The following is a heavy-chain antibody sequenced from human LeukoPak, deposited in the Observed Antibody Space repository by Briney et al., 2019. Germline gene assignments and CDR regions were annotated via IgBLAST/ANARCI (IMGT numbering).Heavy chain of an antibody. Sequence: SGRSLRLSCAASGFTFINYGMHWVRQAPGKGLEWVADISYDGTNKYDADSVKGRFTISRDNSKNTLYLQMNSLKADDTAVYYCANYGDYQYFDYWGQGTPVTVSS. J-gene: IGHJ4*02. CDR3: ANYGDYQYFDY. CDR2: ISYDGTNK. CDR1: GFTFINYG. V-gene: IGHV3-30*18. D-gene: IGHD4-17*01.